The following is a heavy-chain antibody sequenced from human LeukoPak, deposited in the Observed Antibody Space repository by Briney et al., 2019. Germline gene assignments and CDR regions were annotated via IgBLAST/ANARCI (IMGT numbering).Heavy chain of an antibody. V-gene: IGHV1-2*02. J-gene: IGHJ1*01. CDR2: INPNSGGT. Sequence: ASVKVSCKASGYTFTGYYMHWVQQAPGQGLEWMGWINPNSGGTNYAQKFQGRVTMTRDTSISTAYMELSRLRSDDTAVYYCARVPEQLVLWYFQHWGQGTLVTVSS. CDR1: GYTFTGYY. D-gene: IGHD6-6*01. CDR3: ARVPEQLVLWYFQH.